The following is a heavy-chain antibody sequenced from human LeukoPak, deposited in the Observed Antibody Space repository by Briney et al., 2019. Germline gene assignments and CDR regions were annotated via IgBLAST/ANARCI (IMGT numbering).Heavy chain of an antibody. D-gene: IGHD6-13*01. J-gene: IGHJ4*02. Sequence: PSETLSLTCTVSGGSISSSSYYWGWIRQPPGKGLEWIGEINHSGSTNYNPSLKSRVTISVDTSKNQFSLKLSSVTAADTAVYYCARGGPRWGSSWYPLDYWGQGTLVTVSS. CDR3: ARGGPRWGSSWYPLDY. CDR2: INHSGST. CDR1: GGSISSSSYY. V-gene: IGHV4-39*07.